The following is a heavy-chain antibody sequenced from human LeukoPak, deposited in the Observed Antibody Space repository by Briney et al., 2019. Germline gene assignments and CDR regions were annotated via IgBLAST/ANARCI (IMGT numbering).Heavy chain of an antibody. CDR2: IRGSGSST. Sequence: GGSLRLSCAASGFTFSNYAMSWVRQAPGRGLEWVSAIRGSGSSTYYADSVKGRFTISRDNSKNTLYLQMNSLRAEDTAVYYCAKDRDTEQPLLLSYFDYWGQGTLVTVSS. V-gene: IGHV3-23*01. D-gene: IGHD2/OR15-2a*01. J-gene: IGHJ4*02. CDR3: AKDRDTEQPLLLSYFDY. CDR1: GFTFSNYA.